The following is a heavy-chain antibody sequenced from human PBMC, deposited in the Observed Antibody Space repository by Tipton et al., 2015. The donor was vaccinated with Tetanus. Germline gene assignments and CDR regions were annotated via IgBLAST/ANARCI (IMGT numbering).Heavy chain of an antibody. Sequence: GSLRLSCVASGFTFSHFAVSWVRRAPGRGLEWVSSLSHDGGNIYYADFARGRFPISRDNSKNTLFLQMDDLRAEDTAIYYCEAQRTSEDFWGQGTLVTASS. CDR3: EAQRTSEDF. J-gene: IGHJ4*02. D-gene: IGHD1-14*01. CDR1: GFTFSHFA. V-gene: IGHV3-23*01. CDR2: LSHDGGNI.